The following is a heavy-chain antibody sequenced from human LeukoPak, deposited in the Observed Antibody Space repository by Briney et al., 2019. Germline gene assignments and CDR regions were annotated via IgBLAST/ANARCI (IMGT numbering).Heavy chain of an antibody. CDR1: GGPISSYY. CDR3: ATVAVIRGVTYFDY. CDR2: LFYSGST. V-gene: IGHV4-59*01. J-gene: IGHJ4*02. D-gene: IGHD3-10*01. Sequence: AETLSLTCTLSGGPISSYYWSWIRQPPGKGLEWIAYLFYSGSTDYTPSLESRVTISVDTSKNHFSLKLRSVTAEDTAVYYCATVAVIRGVTYFDYWGQGTLVTVSS.